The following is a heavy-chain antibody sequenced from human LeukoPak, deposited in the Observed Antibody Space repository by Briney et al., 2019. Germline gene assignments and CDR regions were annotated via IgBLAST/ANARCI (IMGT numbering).Heavy chain of an antibody. J-gene: IGHJ6*02. CDR2: INHSGST. D-gene: IGHD2-21*02. V-gene: IGHV4-34*01. CDR3: ARGGVVTAILRRYYGMDV. Sequence: SETLSLTCAVYGGSFSGYYWSWTRQPPGKGLEWIGEINHSGSTNYNPSLKSRVTISVDTSKNQFSLKLSSVTAADTAVYYCARGGVVTAILRRYYGMDVWGQGTTVTVSS. CDR1: GGSFSGYY.